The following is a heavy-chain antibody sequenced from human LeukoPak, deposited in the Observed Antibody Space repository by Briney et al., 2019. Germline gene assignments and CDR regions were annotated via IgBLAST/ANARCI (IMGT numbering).Heavy chain of an antibody. Sequence: SETLSLTCTVSGGSISSYYWSWIRQPPGKGLEWIGYIYYSGSTNYNPSLKSRVTISVDTSKNQFSLKLSSVTAADTAVYYCARNYYDIVAHAFDIWGQGTMVTVSS. J-gene: IGHJ3*02. CDR2: IYYSGST. V-gene: IGHV4-59*01. D-gene: IGHD3-22*01. CDR1: GGSISSYY. CDR3: ARNYYDIVAHAFDI.